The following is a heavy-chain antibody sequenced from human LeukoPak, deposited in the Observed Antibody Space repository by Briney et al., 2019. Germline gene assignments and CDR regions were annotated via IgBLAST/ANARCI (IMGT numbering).Heavy chain of an antibody. V-gene: IGHV3-23*01. CDR1: GLTFSSSA. J-gene: IGHJ4*02. D-gene: IGHD6-13*01. CDR2: ISGSGYVT. CDR3: AINGSSWYDY. Sequence: GGSLRLPCAASGLTFSSSAMSWVRQAPGKGLEWVSSISGSGYVTYYADSVKGRFTLSRDNFENTLYLRMNSLRAEDTAVYYCAINGSSWYDYWGQGTLVTVSS.